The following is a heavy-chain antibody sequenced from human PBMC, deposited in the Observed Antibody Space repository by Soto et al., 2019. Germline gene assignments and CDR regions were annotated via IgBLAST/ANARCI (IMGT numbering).Heavy chain of an antibody. Sequence: QVQLVQSGAEVKKPGASVKVSCKASGYTFTSYGISWVRQAPGQGLEWMGWISAYNGNTNYAQKLQGRVTMTPDTSTSTAYMELRSLRSGDTAVYYCARFMTYYYDSSGYYASDWGQGTLVTVSS. J-gene: IGHJ4*02. CDR3: ARFMTYYYDSSGYYASD. D-gene: IGHD3-22*01. V-gene: IGHV1-18*01. CDR2: ISAYNGNT. CDR1: GYTFTSYG.